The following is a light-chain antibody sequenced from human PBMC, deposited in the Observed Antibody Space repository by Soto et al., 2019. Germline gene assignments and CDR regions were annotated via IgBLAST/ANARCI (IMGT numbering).Light chain of an antibody. CDR1: QSVSSY. J-gene: IGKJ4*01. CDR2: DAS. CDR3: QQRSNCLLT. Sequence: EIVLTQSPATLSLSPGERATLSCRASQSVSSYLAWYQQKPGQAPRLLIYDASNRATGIPARFSGSGSGTDFTLTIISLEPEDFAVYYFQQRSNCLLTFGGGTKVEIK. V-gene: IGKV3-11*01.